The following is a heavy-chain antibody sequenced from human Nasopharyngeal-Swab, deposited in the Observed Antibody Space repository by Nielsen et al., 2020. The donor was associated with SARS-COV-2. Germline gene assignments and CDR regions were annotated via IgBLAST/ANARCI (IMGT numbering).Heavy chain of an antibody. CDR1: GGTFSIYG. Sequence: SVKVSCKASGGTFSIYGLSWVRQVPGQGLEWMGGIIPIAGIVHYAPNFQGRVAIIADKSTSTAYMEIDSLRSEDTAVYYCARGWVDSKSRTMVDIYHYHNMDVWGQGTTVTVSS. J-gene: IGHJ6*02. CDR2: IIPIAGIV. D-gene: IGHD3-22*01. CDR3: ARGWVDSKSRTMVDIYHYHNMDV. V-gene: IGHV1-69*10.